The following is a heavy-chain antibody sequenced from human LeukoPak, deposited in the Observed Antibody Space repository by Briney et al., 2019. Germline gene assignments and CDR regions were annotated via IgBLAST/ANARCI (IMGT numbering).Heavy chain of an antibody. D-gene: IGHD2-15*01. CDR1: GFTFSNYW. CDR3: ARDHGRYCSGGGCYFGGFFEY. Sequence: PGGSLRLSCAASGFTFSNYWMSWVRQAPGKGLEWVANIKQDGSEKYYVDSVKGRFTISRDNAKNSLYLQMNSLRAEDTAVYYCARDHGRYCSGGGCYFGGFFEYWGQGTLGTVSS. J-gene: IGHJ4*02. CDR2: IKQDGSEK. V-gene: IGHV3-7*03.